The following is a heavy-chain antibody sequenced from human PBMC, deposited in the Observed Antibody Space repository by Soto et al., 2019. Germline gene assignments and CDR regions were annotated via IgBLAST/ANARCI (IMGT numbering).Heavy chain of an antibody. D-gene: IGHD6-6*01. Sequence: GGSLRLSCAASGFTFSSYGMHWVRQAPGKGLEWVAVISYDGSNKYYADSVKGRFTISRDNSKNTLYLQMNSLRAEDTAVYYCAKVRIAARLEYFDYWGQGTLVTVSS. CDR1: GFTFSSYG. CDR2: ISYDGSNK. V-gene: IGHV3-30*18. J-gene: IGHJ4*02. CDR3: AKVRIAARLEYFDY.